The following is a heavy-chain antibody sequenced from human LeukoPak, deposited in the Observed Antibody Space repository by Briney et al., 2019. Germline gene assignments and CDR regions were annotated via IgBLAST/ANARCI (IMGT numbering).Heavy chain of an antibody. CDR1: GYAFTGNH. Sequence: ASVKVSCKASGYAFTGNHVHWVRQAPGQGLEWMGGIIPIFGTANYAQKFQGRVTITADESTSTAYMELSSLRSEDTAVYYCARGWVPAAVAFDIWGQGTMVTVSS. D-gene: IGHD2-2*01. CDR3: ARGWVPAAVAFDI. V-gene: IGHV1-69*13. CDR2: IIPIFGTA. J-gene: IGHJ3*02.